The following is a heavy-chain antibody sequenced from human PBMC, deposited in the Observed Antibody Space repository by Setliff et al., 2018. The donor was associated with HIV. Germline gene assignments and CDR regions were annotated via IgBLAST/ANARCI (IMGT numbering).Heavy chain of an antibody. CDR1: GFTFSSYA. V-gene: IGHV3-30*07. Sequence: LRLSCAASGFTFSSYAMHWVRQAPGKGLEWVAVISYDGSNKYYADSVKGRFTISRDNSKNTLYLQMNSLRAEDTAVYYCVRKTAYYYGSGTYYKFDYWGQGTLVTVSS. CDR3: VRKTAYYYGSGTYYKFDY. D-gene: IGHD3-10*01. J-gene: IGHJ4*02. CDR2: ISYDGSNK.